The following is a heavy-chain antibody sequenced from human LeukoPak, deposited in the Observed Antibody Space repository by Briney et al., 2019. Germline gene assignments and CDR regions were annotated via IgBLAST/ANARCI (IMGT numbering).Heavy chain of an antibody. CDR1: GFTFSGYG. Sequence: PGGSLRLSCAASGFTFSGYGMSWVRQAPGKGLEWVSVIFGSGDSTYYADSVKGRFTISRDNSKNTLYLQMNSLRAEDTAVYYCARVPYYYDSSGYYVDYWGQGTLVTVSS. D-gene: IGHD3-22*01. CDR2: IFGSGDST. V-gene: IGHV3-23*01. J-gene: IGHJ4*02. CDR3: ARVPYYYDSSGYYVDY.